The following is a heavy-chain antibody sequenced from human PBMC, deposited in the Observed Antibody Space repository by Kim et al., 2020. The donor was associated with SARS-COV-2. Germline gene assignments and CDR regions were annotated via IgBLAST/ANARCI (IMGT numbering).Heavy chain of an antibody. Sequence: GGSLRLSCAASRFPFSYYAMHWVRQTPGQGLEWLALISSDESTEYYAASVRGRFTISRDNSKNTLYLQMNSLRPEDTALYYCASPTRYTSGWLGGGHYFYGMDVWGQGTTVTVSS. V-gene: IGHV3-30-3*01. D-gene: IGHD6-19*01. CDR2: ISSDESTE. J-gene: IGHJ6*02. CDR3: ASPTRYTSGWLGGGHYFYGMDV. CDR1: RFPFSYYA.